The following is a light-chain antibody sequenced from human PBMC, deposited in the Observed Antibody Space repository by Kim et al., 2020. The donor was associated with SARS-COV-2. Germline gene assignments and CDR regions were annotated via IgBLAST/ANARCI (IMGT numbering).Light chain of an antibody. Sequence: ASVGDRVTITCRASQGISSYLAWFQQKPGQVPKRLVYAAYSLESEVPSRFSGSGSETEFTLTISSLQPEDFATYYCLQHDSYPLTFGGGTKVDIK. CDR3: LQHDSYPLT. CDR1: QGISSY. J-gene: IGKJ4*01. V-gene: IGKV1-17*03. CDR2: AAY.